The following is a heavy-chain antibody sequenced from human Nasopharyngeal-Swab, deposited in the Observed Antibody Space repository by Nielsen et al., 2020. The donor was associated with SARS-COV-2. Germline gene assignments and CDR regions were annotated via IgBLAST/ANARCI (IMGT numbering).Heavy chain of an antibody. CDR3: ARENYYDSSGLDY. V-gene: IGHV1-2*02. CDR2: INPNSGGT. Sequence: SVKVSCKASGYTFPGYYMHWVRQAPGQGLEWMGWINPNSGGTNYAQKFQGRVTMTRDTSISTAYMELSRLRSDDTAVYYCARENYYDSSGLDYWGQGTLVTVSS. CDR1: GYTFPGYY. D-gene: IGHD3-22*01. J-gene: IGHJ4*02.